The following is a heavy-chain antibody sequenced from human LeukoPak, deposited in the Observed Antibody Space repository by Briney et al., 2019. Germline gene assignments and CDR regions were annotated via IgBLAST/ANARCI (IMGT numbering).Heavy chain of an antibody. CDR3: ARVNSSGWYFTV. CDR2: INPNSGGT. V-gene: IGHV1-2*02. D-gene: IGHD6-19*01. CDR1: GYTFTGYY. J-gene: IGHJ4*02. Sequence: ASVKVSCKASGYTFTGYYMHWVRQAPGQGLEWMGWINPNSGGTNYAQKFQGRVTMTRDTSISTAYMELSRLRSDDTAVYYCARVNSSGWYFTVWGQGTLVTVSS.